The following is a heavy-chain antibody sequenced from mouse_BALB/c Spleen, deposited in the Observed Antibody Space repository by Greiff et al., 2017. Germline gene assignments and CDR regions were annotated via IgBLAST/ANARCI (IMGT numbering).Heavy chain of an antibody. CDR2: ISSGSSTI. V-gene: IGHV5-17*02. J-gene: IGHJ4*01. Sequence: DVQLVESGGGLVQPGGSRKLSCAASGFTFSSFGMHWVRQAPEKGLEWVAYISSGSSTIYYADTVKGRFTISRDNPKNNLFLQMTSLRSEDTAMYYCASGGDYAMDYWGQGTSVTVSS. CDR1: GFTFSSFG. CDR3: ASGGDYAMDY.